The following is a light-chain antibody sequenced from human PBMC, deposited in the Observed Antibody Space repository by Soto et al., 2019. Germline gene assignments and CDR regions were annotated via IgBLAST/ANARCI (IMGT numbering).Light chain of an antibody. CDR1: QTISSW. CDR3: QHYNSYSEA. Sequence: DIQMTQSPSTLSGSVGDRVTITCRASQTISSWLAWYQQKPGKAPKLLIYKASTLKSGVPSRFSGSGSGTEFTLTSSSPQPDDFATYYCQHYNSYSEAFGQGTKVELK. CDR2: KAS. V-gene: IGKV1-5*03. J-gene: IGKJ1*01.